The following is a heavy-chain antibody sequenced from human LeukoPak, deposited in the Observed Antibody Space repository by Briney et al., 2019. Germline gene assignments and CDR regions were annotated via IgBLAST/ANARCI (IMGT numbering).Heavy chain of an antibody. CDR1: GGTFSSYA. V-gene: IGHV1-69*13. CDR3: ARDRPRSRTELVGHFDY. D-gene: IGHD6-6*01. J-gene: IGHJ4*02. Sequence: SVTVSCKASGGTFSSYAISWVRQAPGQGLEWMGGVIPIFGTANYAQKFQGRVTITADESTSTAYMELSSLRSEDTAVYYCARDRPRSRTELVGHFDYWGQGTLVTVSS. CDR2: VIPIFGTA.